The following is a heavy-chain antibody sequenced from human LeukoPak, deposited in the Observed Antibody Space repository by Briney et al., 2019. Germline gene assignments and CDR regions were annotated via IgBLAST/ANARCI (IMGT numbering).Heavy chain of an antibody. CDR2: ISSSSSYI. Sequence: GGSLRLSCAASGFTFSSYSMNWVRQAPGKGLEWVSSISSSSSYIYYADSVKGRFTISRDNAKNSLYLQMNSLRAEDTAAYYCARVRVYYDSSGYHYQYYFDYWGQGTLVTVSS. CDR1: GFTFSSYS. J-gene: IGHJ4*02. V-gene: IGHV3-21*01. CDR3: ARVRVYYDSSGYHYQYYFDY. D-gene: IGHD3-22*01.